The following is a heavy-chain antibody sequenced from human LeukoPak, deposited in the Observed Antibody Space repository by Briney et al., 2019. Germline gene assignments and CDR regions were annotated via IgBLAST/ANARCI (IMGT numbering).Heavy chain of an antibody. Sequence: SQTLSLTCTVSGGSISSGDYDWSWIRQPPGKGLEWIGYIYSNGGTYYNPSLKSRITISIDTSKTRFFLKLSSVTAADTAIYYCARGGAYYDDDSGSSWGQGTLVSVSS. V-gene: IGHV4-30-4*01. CDR3: ARGGAYYDDDSGSS. D-gene: IGHD3-3*01. CDR2: IYSNGGT. CDR1: GGSISSGDYD. J-gene: IGHJ4*02.